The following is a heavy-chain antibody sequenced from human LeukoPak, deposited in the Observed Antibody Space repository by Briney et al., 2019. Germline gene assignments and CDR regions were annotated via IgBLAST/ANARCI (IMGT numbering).Heavy chain of an antibody. CDR2: IWYDGSNK. J-gene: IGHJ4*02. V-gene: IGHV3-33*01. Sequence: GRSLRLSCAASGFTFSSYGMHWVRQAPGKGLEWVAVIWYDGSNKYYADSVKGRFTISRDNSKNTLYLQMNSLRAEDTAVYYCARDGRGSSGWFPFFDYGGGGTVVTVSS. D-gene: IGHD6-19*01. CDR1: GFTFSSYG. CDR3: ARDGRGSSGWFPFFDY.